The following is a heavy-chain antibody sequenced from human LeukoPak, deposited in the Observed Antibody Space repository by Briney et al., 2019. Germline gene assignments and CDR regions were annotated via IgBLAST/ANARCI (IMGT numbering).Heavy chain of an antibody. Sequence: GRSLRLSCAASGFTFSSYGIHWVRQAPGKGLEWVAVIWYDGSNKYYADSVKGRFTISRDNSKNTLYLQMNSLRAEDTAVYSCARGYGGTHYFDCWGQGTRVTVSS. CDR1: GFTFSSYG. V-gene: IGHV3-33*01. CDR2: IWYDGSNK. D-gene: IGHD2-15*01. CDR3: ARGYGGTHYFDC. J-gene: IGHJ4*02.